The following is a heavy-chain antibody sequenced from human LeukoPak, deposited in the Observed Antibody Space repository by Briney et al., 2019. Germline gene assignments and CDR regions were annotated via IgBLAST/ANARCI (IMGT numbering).Heavy chain of an antibody. V-gene: IGHV3-30*02. CDR2: IRNDRTKDGCNE. D-gene: IGHD2-21*01. CDR3: AKGDG. CDR1: GFIFTNFG. J-gene: IGHJ4*02. Sequence: GGSLRLYCAASGFIFTNFGIHWVRQAPGKGLEWVAYIRNDRTKDGCNECYADSVKGRFTISRDNSKNTVYLQMNSLRLEDTAIYYCAKGDGWGQGTLVTVSS.